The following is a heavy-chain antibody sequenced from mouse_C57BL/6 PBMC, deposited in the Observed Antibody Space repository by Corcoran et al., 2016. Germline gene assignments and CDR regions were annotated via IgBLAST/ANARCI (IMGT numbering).Heavy chain of an antibody. V-gene: IGHV9-3*01. Sequence: QIQLVQSGPELKKPGETVKISCKASGYTFTTYGMSWVKQAPGKGLKWMGWINTYSGVPTYADDFKGRFAFSLETSASTAYLQINNLKNEVTATYFCARFLYYYGSSLAWFAYWGQGTLVTVSA. J-gene: IGHJ3*01. D-gene: IGHD1-1*01. CDR1: GYTFTTYG. CDR3: ARFLYYYGSSLAWFAY. CDR2: INTYSGVP.